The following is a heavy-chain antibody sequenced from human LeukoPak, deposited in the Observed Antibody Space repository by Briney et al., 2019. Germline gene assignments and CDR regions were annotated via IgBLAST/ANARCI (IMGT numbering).Heavy chain of an antibody. D-gene: IGHD1-26*01. Sequence: GGSLRLSCAASGFTFSNHDLHWVRQAPGKGLEWISFDGSDKYYVDSVRGRFTISRDSSKNTLYLQMNSLRAEDTAVYYCAKTSGSTRQDYYYGMDVWGQGTTVTVSS. CDR3: AKTSGSTRQDYYYGMDV. V-gene: IGHV3-30*18. CDR1: GFTFSNHD. CDR2: DGSDK. J-gene: IGHJ6*02.